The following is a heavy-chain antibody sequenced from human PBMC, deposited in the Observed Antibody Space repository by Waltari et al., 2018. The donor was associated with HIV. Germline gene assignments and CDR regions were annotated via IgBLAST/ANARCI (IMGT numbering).Heavy chain of an antibody. J-gene: IGHJ5*02. Sequence: EVQLVQSGAEVKKPGESLRISCKGTGYSFTSYWISWVRQMPGKGLEWMGRIEPSDSYTNYSPSFQGHVTISADKSISTAYLQWSSLKASDTAMYYCAKLRSGSYDWFDPWGQGTLVTVSS. CDR2: IEPSDSYT. D-gene: IGHD3-10*01. CDR1: GYSFTSYW. V-gene: IGHV5-10-1*01. CDR3: AKLRSGSYDWFDP.